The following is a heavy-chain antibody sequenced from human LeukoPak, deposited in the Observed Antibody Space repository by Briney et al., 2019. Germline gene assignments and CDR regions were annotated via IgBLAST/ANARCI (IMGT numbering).Heavy chain of an antibody. CDR2: IYYSGST. CDR1: GGSISSGGYY. D-gene: IGHD2-2*03. CDR3: ARGLPGYCSSTSCLKPYYFDY. Sequence: SETLSLTCTVSGGSISSGGYYWSWIRQHPGKGLEWIGYIYYSGSTYYNPSLKSRVTISVDRSKNQLSLKLSSVTAADTAVYYCARGLPGYCSSTSCLKPYYFDYWGQGTLVTVSS. J-gene: IGHJ4*02. V-gene: IGHV4-31*03.